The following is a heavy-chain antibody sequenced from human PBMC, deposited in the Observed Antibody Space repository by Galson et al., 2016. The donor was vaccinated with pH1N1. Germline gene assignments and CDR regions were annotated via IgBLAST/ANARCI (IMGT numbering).Heavy chain of an antibody. D-gene: IGHD5-24*01. CDR2: IMPIFGTG. Sequence: WVRQAPGLGLEWVGGIMPIFGTGTSAQTFQGRVTITADASTSTSYTALSSLTSADMAIYYCAINLGSSGYNYFFDSWGQGTLIAVTS. CDR3: AINLGSSGYNYFFDS. V-gene: IGHV1-69*01. J-gene: IGHJ4*02.